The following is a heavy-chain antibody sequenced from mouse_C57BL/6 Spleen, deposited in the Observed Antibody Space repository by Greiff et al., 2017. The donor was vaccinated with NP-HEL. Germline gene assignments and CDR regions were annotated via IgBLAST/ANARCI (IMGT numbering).Heavy chain of an antibody. D-gene: IGHD1-1*01. CDR2: INPNYGTT. V-gene: IGHV1-39*01. CDR3: ARSTTGVATDWYFDV. Sequence: EVQLKESGPELVKPGASVKISCKASGYSFTDYNMNWVKQSHGKSLEWIGVINPNYGTTSYNQKFKGKATLTVDQSSSTAYLQLNSLTSEDSAVYDWARSTTGVATDWYFDVWGTGTTVTVSS. J-gene: IGHJ1*03. CDR1: GYSFTDYN.